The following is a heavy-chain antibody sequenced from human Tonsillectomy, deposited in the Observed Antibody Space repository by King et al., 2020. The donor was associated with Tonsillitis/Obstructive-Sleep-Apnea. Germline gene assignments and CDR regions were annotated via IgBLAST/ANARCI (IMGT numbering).Heavy chain of an antibody. CDR1: GGSFSGYY. D-gene: IGHD5-12*01. V-gene: IGHV4-34*01. Sequence: QVQLQQWGAGLLKPSETLSLTCAVYGGSFSGYYWSWIRQPPGKGLEWIGEINHSGSTNYNPSLKSRVPISVDTSKNQFSLKLSSVTAAATAVYYCAGGDLRLPGYWGQGTLGTVSS. CDR3: AGGDLRLPGY. CDR2: INHSGST. J-gene: IGHJ4*02.